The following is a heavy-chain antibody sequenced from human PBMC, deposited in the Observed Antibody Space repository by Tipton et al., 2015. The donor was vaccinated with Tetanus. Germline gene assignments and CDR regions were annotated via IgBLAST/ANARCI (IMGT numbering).Heavy chain of an antibody. V-gene: IGHV4-61*03. CDR1: GGSLRGGDHY. J-gene: IGHJ3*01. D-gene: IGHD5-24*01. Sequence: TLSLTCTVSGGSLRGGDHYWSWIRQPPGKGLEWLAYVSSSGASNSNYSLKSRITVSRDTSKNHFSLRLRSVAAADTAVYYCARGGRDAYNNPLGAFDVWGRGTTVTVSS. CDR3: ARGGRDAYNNPLGAFDV. CDR2: VSSSGAS.